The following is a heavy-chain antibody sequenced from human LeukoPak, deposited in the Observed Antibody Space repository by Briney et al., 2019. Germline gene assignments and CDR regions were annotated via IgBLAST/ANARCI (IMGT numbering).Heavy chain of an antibody. CDR3: ARDRPTGSSRLFVVQ. CDR2: MSSGGTYI. V-gene: IGHV3-21*01. Sequence: PGGSLRLSCTASGFSFSTHAMTWVRRAPGKGPERIASMSSGGTYIYYADSGRGRFTISRDNTKNSLYLAMNNLRVEDTAIYYCARDRPTGSSRLFVVQWGQGTPVIVSS. CDR1: GFSFSTHA. J-gene: IGHJ4*02. D-gene: IGHD3-10*01.